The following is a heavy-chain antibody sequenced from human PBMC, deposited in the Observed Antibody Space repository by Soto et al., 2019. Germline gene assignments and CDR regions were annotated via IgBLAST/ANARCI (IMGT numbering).Heavy chain of an antibody. CDR1: GFTLSSYW. CDR3: ARALSYGNT. Sequence: EVQLVESGGGLVQPGGSLRLSCAASGFTLSSYWMSWVRQAPGKGLEWVANIKQEGSEKFYVDSVKGRSTISRGNAKNSLYLQKNRLRSEDTPVYYCARALSYGNTWGQGTMVTVSS. V-gene: IGHV3-7*02. CDR2: IKQEGSEK. J-gene: IGHJ3*01. D-gene: IGHD3-16*01.